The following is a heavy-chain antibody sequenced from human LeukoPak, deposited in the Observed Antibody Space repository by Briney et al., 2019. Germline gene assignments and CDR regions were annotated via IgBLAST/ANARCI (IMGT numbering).Heavy chain of an antibody. CDR3: ANLERGAIAAAGWHY. D-gene: IGHD6-13*01. V-gene: IGHV3-30*02. CDR2: IRYDGSNK. Sequence: PGGSLRLSCAASGFTFSSYGMHWVRQAPGKGLEWVAFIRYDGSNKYYADSVKGRFTISRDNSKNTLYLQMNSLRAEDTAVYYCANLERGAIAAAGWHYWGQGTLVTVSS. CDR1: GFTFSSYG. J-gene: IGHJ4*02.